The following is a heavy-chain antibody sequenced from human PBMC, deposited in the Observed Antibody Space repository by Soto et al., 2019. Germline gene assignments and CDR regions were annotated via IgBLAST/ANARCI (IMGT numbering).Heavy chain of an antibody. CDR1: GGSFTSNNW. CDR2: IYRTGST. Sequence: QVQLQESGPGLVKPSGTLSLTCAVSGGSFTSNNWWTWVRQPPGQGLEWIGAIYRTGSTNYNPSLKSRVHISLDKSENQFSLKVTSLTAADTAVYYCASRDPGTSVDYWGQGTLVTVSS. V-gene: IGHV4-4*02. J-gene: IGHJ4*02. D-gene: IGHD1-7*01. CDR3: ASRDPGTSVDY.